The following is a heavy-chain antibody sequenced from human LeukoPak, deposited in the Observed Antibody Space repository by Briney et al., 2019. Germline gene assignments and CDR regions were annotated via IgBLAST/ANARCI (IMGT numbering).Heavy chain of an antibody. CDR2: IYYTGST. Sequence: PSETLSLTCTVSGGSISRIIYYWGWIRQPPGKGLEWIGSIYYTGSTYYTPSLRSRVTISVDTSKNQFSLKLSAVTAADTAVYYCARRNILTEGEAFDIWGQGTMVTVSS. CDR1: GGSISRIIYY. V-gene: IGHV4-39*01. D-gene: IGHD3-9*01. CDR3: ARRNILTEGEAFDI. J-gene: IGHJ3*02.